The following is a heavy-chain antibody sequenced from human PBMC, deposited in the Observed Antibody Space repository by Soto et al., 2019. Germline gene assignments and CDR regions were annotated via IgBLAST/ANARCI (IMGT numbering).Heavy chain of an antibody. J-gene: IGHJ4*02. CDR3: AESMGGSGTYVS. CDR1: GYIFTSYG. CDR2: ISNYNGIT. Sequence: QVQLVQSGAEVKKPGASVKVSCKASGYIFTSYGISGWRQPPGEGLEWVGWISNYNGITNYAQKVQGRVTMTTDRSTSTAYMELRSLRSDDTAVYYCAESMGGSGTYVSWGQGTLVTVSS. V-gene: IGHV1-18*01. D-gene: IGHD3-10*01.